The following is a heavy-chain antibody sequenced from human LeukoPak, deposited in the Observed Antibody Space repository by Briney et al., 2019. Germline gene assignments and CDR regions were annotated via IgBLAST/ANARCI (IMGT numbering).Heavy chain of an antibody. Sequence: ASVKVSCKASGYTFTGYYMHWVRQAPGQGLESMGWINPNSGGTNYAQKFQGRVTMTRDTSISTAYMELSRLRSDDTAVYYCARGPDYGDYLARIFDIWGQGTMVTVSS. V-gene: IGHV1-2*02. J-gene: IGHJ3*02. CDR1: GYTFTGYY. D-gene: IGHD4-17*01. CDR2: INPNSGGT. CDR3: ARGPDYGDYLARIFDI.